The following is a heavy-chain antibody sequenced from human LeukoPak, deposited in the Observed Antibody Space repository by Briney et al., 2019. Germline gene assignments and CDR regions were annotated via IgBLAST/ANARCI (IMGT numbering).Heavy chain of an antibody. J-gene: IGHJ4*02. D-gene: IGHD3-3*01. V-gene: IGHV3-30-3*01. CDR1: GFTFSSYA. CDR3: ANTREIGLRFTFDY. CDR2: ISYDGSNK. Sequence: PGRSLRLSCAASGFTFSSYAMHWVRQAPGKGLEWVAVISYDGSNKYYADSVKGRFTISRDNSKNTLYLQMNSLRAEDAAVYYCANTREIGLRFTFDYWGQGTLVTVSS.